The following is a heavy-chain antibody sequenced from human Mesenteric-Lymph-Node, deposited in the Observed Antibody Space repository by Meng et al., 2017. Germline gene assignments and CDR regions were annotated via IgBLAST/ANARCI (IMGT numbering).Heavy chain of an antibody. Sequence: VQLAWSGGGLVKPGGSRRLSCASSGFPFSTFSMNWVRQSPGKGLEWVSSISGSNSYIYYADSVKGRFTISRDNGKNSLLLEMNTLRAEDTAVYYCAGGHDYGDPHAFDIWGQGTMVTVSS. CDR1: GFPFSTFS. J-gene: IGHJ3*02. D-gene: IGHD4-17*01. CDR3: AGGHDYGDPHAFDI. CDR2: ISGSNSYI. V-gene: IGHV3-21*01.